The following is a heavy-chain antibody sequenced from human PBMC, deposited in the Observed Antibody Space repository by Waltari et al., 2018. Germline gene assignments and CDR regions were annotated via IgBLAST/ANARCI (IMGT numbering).Heavy chain of an antibody. CDR1: GFTFSSYS. J-gene: IGHJ6*02. D-gene: IGHD5-18*01. Sequence: EVQLVESGGGLVKPGGSLRLSCAASGFTFSSYSMNWVRQAPGKGLEWVSSISSSSSYIYYADAVKGRFTISRDNAKNSLYLQMNSLGAEDTAVYYCARSGGYSYGWGMDVWGQGTTVTVSS. CDR2: ISSSSSYI. CDR3: ARSGGYSYGWGMDV. V-gene: IGHV3-21*01.